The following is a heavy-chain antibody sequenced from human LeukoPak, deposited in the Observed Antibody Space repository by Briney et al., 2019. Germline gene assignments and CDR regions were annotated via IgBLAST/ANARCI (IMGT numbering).Heavy chain of an antibody. CDR1: GDSISNYY. D-gene: IGHD5-18*01. Sequence: SETLSLTCTVSGDSISNYYWSWIRQPPGKGLEWIGCIYYSGSTSYNPSLQSRVTISVDTSKNQFSLKLSSVTAADTAVYYCARRRSGYSYGYYFDFWGQGTLVTVSS. CDR2: IYYSGST. J-gene: IGHJ4*02. CDR3: ARRRSGYSYGYYFDF. V-gene: IGHV4-59*01.